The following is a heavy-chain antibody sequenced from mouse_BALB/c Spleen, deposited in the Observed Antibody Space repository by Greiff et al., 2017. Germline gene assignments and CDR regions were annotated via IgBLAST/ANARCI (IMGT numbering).Heavy chain of an antibody. Sequence: VQLKESGPGLVKPSQSLSLTCTVTGYSITSDYAWNWIRQFPGNKLEWMGYISYSGSTSYNPSLKSRISITRDTSKNQFFLQLNSVTTEDTATYYCARSGLRAMDYWGQGTSVTVSS. J-gene: IGHJ4*01. CDR2: ISYSGST. CDR3: ARSGLRAMDY. CDR1: GYSITSDYA. V-gene: IGHV3-2*02. D-gene: IGHD2-4*01.